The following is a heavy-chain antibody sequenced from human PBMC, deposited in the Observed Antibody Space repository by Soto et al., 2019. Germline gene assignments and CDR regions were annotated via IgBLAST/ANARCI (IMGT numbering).Heavy chain of an antibody. V-gene: IGHV1-46*01. D-gene: IGHD1-26*01. CDR3: ARDLGGSSDY. CDR2: INPSGGST. Sequence: QVQLVQSGAEVKQPGASVKVSCKASGYTFTSYYMHWGRQAPVQGLEWMGIINPSGGSTRYAQKFHGRVTMTRDTSTSTDYMELSSLRSEDTAVYYCARDLGGSSDYWGRGTLVTVSS. J-gene: IGHJ4*02. CDR1: GYTFTSYY.